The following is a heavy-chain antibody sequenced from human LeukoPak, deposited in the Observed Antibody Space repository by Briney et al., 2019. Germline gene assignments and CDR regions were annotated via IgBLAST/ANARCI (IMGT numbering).Heavy chain of an antibody. CDR2: IIPIFGTA. D-gene: IGHD3-22*01. CDR3: VREGGSSGYYFFHY. V-gene: IGHV1-69*13. CDR1: GGTFSSYA. Sequence: SVKVSCKASGGTFSSYAISWVRQAPGQGLEWMGGIIPIFGTANYAQKFQGRVTITADESTSTAYMELRSLRSDDSAVYYCVREGGSSGYYFFHYWGQGTLVTVSS. J-gene: IGHJ4*02.